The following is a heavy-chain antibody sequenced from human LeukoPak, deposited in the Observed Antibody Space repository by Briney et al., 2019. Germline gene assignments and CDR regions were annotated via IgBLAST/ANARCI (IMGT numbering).Heavy chain of an antibody. CDR2: ISWNSGSI. V-gene: IGHV3-9*01. D-gene: IGHD3-22*01. CDR1: GFTFDDYA. J-gene: IGHJ4*02. CDR3: AKATLPSSGYYSTLDY. Sequence: GGSLRLSCAASGFTFDDYAMHWVRQAPGKGLEWVSGISWNSGSIGYADSVKGRFTISRDNAKNSLYLQMNGLRAEDTALYYCAKATLPSSGYYSTLDYWGQGTLVTVSS.